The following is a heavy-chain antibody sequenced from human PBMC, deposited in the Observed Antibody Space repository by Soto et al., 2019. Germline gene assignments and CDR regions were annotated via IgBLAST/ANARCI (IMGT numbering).Heavy chain of an antibody. CDR2: IYYSGST. Sequence: SETLSLTCTVSGGSISSYYWSWIRQPPGKGLEWIGYIYYSGSTNYNPSLKSRVTISVDTSKNQFSLKLSSVTAADTAVYYCARHGETQLGIAARPFSWFDPWGQGTLVTVSS. CDR3: ARHGETQLGIAARPFSWFDP. V-gene: IGHV4-59*08. D-gene: IGHD6-6*01. J-gene: IGHJ5*02. CDR1: GGSISSYY.